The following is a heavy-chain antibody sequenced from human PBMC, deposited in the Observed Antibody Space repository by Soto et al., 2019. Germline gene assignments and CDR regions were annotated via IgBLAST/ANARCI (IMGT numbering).Heavy chain of an antibody. CDR3: TAAHSNSDTPRAYGLDV. D-gene: IGHD1-26*01. CDR2: IKSESDGGTT. V-gene: IGHV3-15*01. CDR1: GVTFSNAW. J-gene: IGHJ6*02. Sequence: GGSLRLSCAASGVTFSNAWTSWVRQAPGKGLEWVGRIKSESDGGTTDVAAPVKGRFSIARDDSKCTLYPQMTSLKTEDTAAYYCTAAHSNSDTPRAYGLDVWGQGTPVTVSS.